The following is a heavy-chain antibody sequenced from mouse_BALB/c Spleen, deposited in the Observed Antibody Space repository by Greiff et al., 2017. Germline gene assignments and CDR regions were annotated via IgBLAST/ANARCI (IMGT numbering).Heavy chain of an antibody. V-gene: IGHV5-12-2*01. CDR3: ARTDYDEGYYFDY. CDR1: GFTFSSYT. CDR2: ISNGGGST. Sequence: EVKLMESGGGLVQPGGSLKLSCAASGFTFSSYTMSWVRQTPEKRLEWVAYISNGGGSTYYPDTVKGRFTISRDNAKNTLYLQMSSLKSEDTAMYYCARTDYDEGYYFDYWGQGTTLTVSS. D-gene: IGHD2-4*01. J-gene: IGHJ2*01.